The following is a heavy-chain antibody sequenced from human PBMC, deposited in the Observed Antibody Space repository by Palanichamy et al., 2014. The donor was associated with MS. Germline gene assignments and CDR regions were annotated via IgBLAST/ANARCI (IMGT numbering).Heavy chain of an antibody. CDR2: IRARGDST. CDR3: AKVEDYYGSGNYYNPHWFGP. J-gene: IGHJ5*02. CDR1: GFTFSSYA. D-gene: IGHD3-10*01. Sequence: EVQLLESGGGLVQPGGSLRLSCEASGFTFSSYAVSWVRQAPGKGLEWVSAIRARGDSTYYADSVKGRFTISRDNAKNTLYLQMNSLRAEDTAIYFCAKVEDYYGSGNYYNPHWFGPWGQGTLVTVSS. V-gene: IGHV3-23*01.